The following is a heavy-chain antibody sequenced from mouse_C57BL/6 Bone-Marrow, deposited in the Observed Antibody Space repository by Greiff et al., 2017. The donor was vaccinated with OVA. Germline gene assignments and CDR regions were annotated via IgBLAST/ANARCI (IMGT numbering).Heavy chain of an antibody. J-gene: IGHJ3*01. D-gene: IGHD1-1*01. Sequence: EVQLQQSGPVLVKPGASVKMSCKASGYTFTDYYMNWVKQSHGKSLEWIGVINPYNGGTSYNQQFKGKATLTVDKSSSTAYMELNSLTSEDSAVYYCARLLRSFAYWGQGTLVTVSA. CDR2: INPYNGGT. CDR1: GYTFTDYY. CDR3: ARLLRSFAY. V-gene: IGHV1-19*01.